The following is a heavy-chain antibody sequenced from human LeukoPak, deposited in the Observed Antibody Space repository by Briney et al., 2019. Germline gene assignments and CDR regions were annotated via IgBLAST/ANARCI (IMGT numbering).Heavy chain of an antibody. CDR2: MNPSSGNT. CDR1: GYTFTSYD. Sequence: GASVKVSCKASGYTFTSYDINWVRQATGQGLEWMGWMNPSSGNTGYAQQFQGRVTMTRNTSISTAYMELSSLRSEDTAVHYCARQLSPYYYYGMDVWGQGTTVTVSS. V-gene: IGHV1-8*01. CDR3: ARQLSPYYYYGMDV. D-gene: IGHD1-1*01. J-gene: IGHJ6*02.